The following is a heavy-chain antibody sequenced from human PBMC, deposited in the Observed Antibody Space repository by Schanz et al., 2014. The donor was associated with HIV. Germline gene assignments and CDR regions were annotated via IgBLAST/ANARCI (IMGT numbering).Heavy chain of an antibody. J-gene: IGHJ5*02. Sequence: QVQLVESGGGVVQPGRSLRLSCAASGFTFRSYGMHWVRQAPGKGLECVASMSYDGRNEHYVDSVKGRFAIFRDNARNSLFLQMNSLRVEDTAVYYCTRESYNLVPGGDLWGQGTLVTVSS. CDR2: MSYDGRNE. D-gene: IGHD1-1*01. CDR3: TRESYNLVPGGDL. V-gene: IGHV3-33*08. CDR1: GFTFRSYG.